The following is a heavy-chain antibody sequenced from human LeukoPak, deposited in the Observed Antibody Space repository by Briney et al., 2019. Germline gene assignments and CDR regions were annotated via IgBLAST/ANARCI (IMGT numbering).Heavy chain of an antibody. CDR1: GGSISSSTYS. V-gene: IGHV4-39*07. CDR2: MFENGRT. Sequence: SETLSLTCTVSGGSISSSTYSWGWIRQPPGKGLEWIGNMFENGRTYYNPSLTSRVTISRDTSKNQFSLKLSSVTAADTAVYYCARGRSGSGWLVRAFDIWGQGTMVTVSS. J-gene: IGHJ3*02. CDR3: ARGRSGSGWLVRAFDI. D-gene: IGHD6-19*01.